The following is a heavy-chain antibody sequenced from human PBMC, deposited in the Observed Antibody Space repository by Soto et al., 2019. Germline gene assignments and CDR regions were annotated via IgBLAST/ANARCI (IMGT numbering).Heavy chain of an antibody. D-gene: IGHD6-19*01. CDR1: GASVSGGSYY. J-gene: IGHJ5*02. CDR3: ARGGIAVAGFAWFDP. V-gene: IGHV4-61*01. CDR2: VFYSGYI. Sequence: PSETLSLTCTVSGASVSGGSYYWSWIRQPPRKGLEWIGYVFYSGYINYNPSLKSRVSISLDTSKSQFSLNLNSVTAADAVVYYCARGGIAVAGFAWFDPWGQGTLVTVSS.